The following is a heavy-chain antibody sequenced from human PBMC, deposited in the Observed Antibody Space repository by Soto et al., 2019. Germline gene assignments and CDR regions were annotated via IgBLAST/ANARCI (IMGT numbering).Heavy chain of an antibody. CDR1: GFTFSSYA. V-gene: IGHV3-23*01. J-gene: IGHJ4*02. D-gene: IGHD3-3*01. CDR2: ISGSGGST. Sequence: GGSLRLSCAASGFTFSSYAMSWVRQAPGKGLEWVSAISGSGGSTYYADSVKGRFTISRDNSKNTLYLQMNSLRAEDTAVYYCAKGIDFWSGYSPDNFDYWGQGTLVTVSS. CDR3: AKGIDFWSGYSPDNFDY.